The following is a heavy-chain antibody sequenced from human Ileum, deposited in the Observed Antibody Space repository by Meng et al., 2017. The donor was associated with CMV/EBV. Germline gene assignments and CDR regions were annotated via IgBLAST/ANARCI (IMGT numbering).Heavy chain of an antibody. J-gene: IGHJ4*02. CDR1: GFSVSTKY. CDR2: TYTGGRT. V-gene: IGHV3-53*01. D-gene: IGHD3-3*01. Sequence: GSLRLSCAASGFSVSTKYMSWVRQAPGKGLEWVSVTYTGGRTNYGGSVQGRFTVSRDTSNNTLYLQMNSLRAEDTAIYYCATHLNNFGVVAAIDYWGQGTLVTVSS. CDR3: ATHLNNFGVVAAIDY.